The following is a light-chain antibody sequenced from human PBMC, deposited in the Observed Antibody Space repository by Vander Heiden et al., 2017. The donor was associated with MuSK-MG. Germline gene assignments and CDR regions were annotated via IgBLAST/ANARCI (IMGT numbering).Light chain of an antibody. CDR2: DAS. Sequence: IQMTQSPSPLSASVGDRVTIPCQASQDISNYLNWYQHNPGKAPKLLIYDASNSDARVPSRFSGSASGTDFTITSSMLQPEDVATYCCQQDDNLPLTFGGGTKVEIK. J-gene: IGKJ4*01. V-gene: IGKV1-33*01. CDR1: QDISNY. CDR3: QQDDNLPLT.